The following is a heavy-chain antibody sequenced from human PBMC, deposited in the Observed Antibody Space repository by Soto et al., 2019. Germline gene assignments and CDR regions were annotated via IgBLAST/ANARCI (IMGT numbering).Heavy chain of an antibody. Sequence: GGSLRLSCAAPGFTFSSYAMSWVRQAPGEGLEWVSPINRNGSERKYADSVKGRFTISRDDAKSTVYLQMDSLRAEDTAVYYCARDEEANPWYVLDYWGLGTLVTVSS. CDR3: ARDEEANPWYVLDY. CDR2: INRNGSER. V-gene: IGHV3-74*01. CDR1: GFTFSSYA. D-gene: IGHD3-10*02. J-gene: IGHJ4*02.